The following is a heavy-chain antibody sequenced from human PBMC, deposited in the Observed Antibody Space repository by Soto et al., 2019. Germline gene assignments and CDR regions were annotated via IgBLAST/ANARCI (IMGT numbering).Heavy chain of an antibody. CDR2: IYYSGRT. J-gene: IGHJ4*02. V-gene: IGHV4-30-4*01. CDR1: GGSISSGDYY. Sequence: QVQLQESGPGLVKPSQTLSLTCTVSGGSISSGDYYWSSIRQPPGKGLEWMGYIYYSGRTYYNPCLKSRVTISVDTSKNQFSLKLSSVTAADTAVYYCARDLHYGDYVGTDYWGQGTLVTVSS. D-gene: IGHD4-17*01. CDR3: ARDLHYGDYVGTDY.